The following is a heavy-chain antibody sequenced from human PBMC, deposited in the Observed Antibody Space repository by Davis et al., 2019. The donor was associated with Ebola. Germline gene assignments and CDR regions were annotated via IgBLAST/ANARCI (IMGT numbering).Heavy chain of an antibody. D-gene: IGHD2-8*02. V-gene: IGHV3-23*01. CDR3: AKSFLITGSHMSEFRGVDY. CDR2: ISAGGTAP. Sequence: GESLKISCAASGFTFSSYGMTWVRQAPGKGLEWVSSISAGGTAPYYADSVKGRFTISRDNSKNTLSLQMDSLRADDTAVYYCAKSFLITGSHMSEFRGVDYWGQGTVVTVSS. J-gene: IGHJ4*02. CDR1: GFTFSSYG.